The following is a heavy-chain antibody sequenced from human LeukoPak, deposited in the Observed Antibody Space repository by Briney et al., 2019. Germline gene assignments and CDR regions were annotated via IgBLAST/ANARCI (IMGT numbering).Heavy chain of an antibody. V-gene: IGHV1-18*01. CDR1: GYTFTSYG. J-gene: IGHJ4*02. D-gene: IGHD3-22*01. CDR3: ARDPRGDYDSSGYHRDY. Sequence: ASVKVSCKASGYTFTSYGISWVRQAPGQGLEWMGWISAYNGNTNYAQKLQGRVTMTTDTSTSTAYMELRSLRSDDTAVYYCARDPRGDYDSSGYHRDYWGQGTLVTVSS. CDR2: ISAYNGNT.